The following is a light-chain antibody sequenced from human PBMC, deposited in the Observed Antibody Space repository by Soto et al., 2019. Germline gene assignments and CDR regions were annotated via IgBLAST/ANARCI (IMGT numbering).Light chain of an antibody. V-gene: IGKV3-15*01. Sequence: EIVMTQSPATLSVSPGDRVTLSCRASQSVRSNSAWYQQKPGQAPRLLIYGASLRASGIPARFSGSGYETDFTLTIRSLQSEDFAVYYCQQYNIWPLTFGGGTKVDI. J-gene: IGKJ4*01. CDR3: QQYNIWPLT. CDR2: GAS. CDR1: QSVRSN.